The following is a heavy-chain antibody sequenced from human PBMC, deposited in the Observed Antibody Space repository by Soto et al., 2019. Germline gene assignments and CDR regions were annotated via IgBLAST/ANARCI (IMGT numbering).Heavy chain of an antibody. J-gene: IGHJ4*02. CDR1: GFSLSTSGVG. V-gene: IGHV2-5*02. Sequence: GSGRTLVNPTQTLTLTCTVSGFSLSTSGVGVGWIRQPPVKALEWLALIYWDDDKRYSPSLKSRLTITKDTSKNQVVLTMTNMDPVDTATYYCAHTYKVYYDILTGRKPFDYWGQGTLVTAPQ. CDR2: IYWDDDK. CDR3: AHTYKVYYDILTGRKPFDY. D-gene: IGHD3-9*01.